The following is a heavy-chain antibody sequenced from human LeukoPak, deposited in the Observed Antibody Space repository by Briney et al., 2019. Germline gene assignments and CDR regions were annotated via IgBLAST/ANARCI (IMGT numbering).Heavy chain of an antibody. J-gene: IGHJ6*03. D-gene: IGHD6-13*01. CDR1: GFTFSSYA. CDR3: ARVEAAAGTNPSGYYYYYMDV. V-gene: IGHV3-23*01. Sequence: PGGSLRLSCAASGFTFSSYAMSWVREAPARGLEWVSSLRGNGDTFYADSVKGRFTISRDNSKNTLYLQMNSLRAEDTAVYYCARVEAAAGTNPSGYYYYYMDVWGKGTTVTVSS. CDR2: LRGNGDT.